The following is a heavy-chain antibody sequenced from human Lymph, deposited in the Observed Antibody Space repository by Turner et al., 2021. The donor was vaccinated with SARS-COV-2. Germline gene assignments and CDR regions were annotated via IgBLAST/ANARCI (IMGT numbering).Heavy chain of an antibody. CDR3: ARDSPYCSSTSCYDP. V-gene: IGHV1-69*10. D-gene: IGHD2-2*01. CDR1: GGPFSSYA. CDR2: IIPILAIA. Sequence: QVQLVQSGAEVKKPGSSVKVSCTASGGPFSSYAITWVRQAPGQGLEWMGGIIPILAIANYAQKFQGRVTITADKSTSTAYMELSSLRSEDTAVYYCARDSPYCSSTSCYDPWGQGTLVTVSS. J-gene: IGHJ5*02.